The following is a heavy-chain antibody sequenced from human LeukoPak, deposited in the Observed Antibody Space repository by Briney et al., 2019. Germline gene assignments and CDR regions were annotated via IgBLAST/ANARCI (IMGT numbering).Heavy chain of an antibody. CDR3: ARDRVPYYYGSGSLDP. Sequence: SETLSLTCTVSGGSISRYYWSWIRQPPGKGLEWIGYIYYDGSTNYNPSLKSRVTLSLDTSKDQISLKLSSVTAADTAVYYCARDRVPYYYGSGSLDPWGQGTLVTVSS. V-gene: IGHV4-59*12. J-gene: IGHJ5*02. CDR1: GGSISRYY. CDR2: IYYDGST. D-gene: IGHD3-10*01.